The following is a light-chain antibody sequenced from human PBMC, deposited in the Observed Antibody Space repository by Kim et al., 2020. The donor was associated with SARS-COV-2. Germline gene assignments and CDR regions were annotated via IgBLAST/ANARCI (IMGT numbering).Light chain of an antibody. CDR1: SSNIGSNT. V-gene: IGLV1-44*01. Sequence: QPVLTQPPSASGAPGQRVAISCSGSSSNIGSNTVNWYQQLPGTAPKLLISRNNQRPSGVPDRFSASKSGTSASLAISDLQSEDEADYYCAAWEDTLVGRVFGGGTQLTVL. CDR2: RNN. J-gene: IGLJ3*02. CDR3: AAWEDTLVGRV.